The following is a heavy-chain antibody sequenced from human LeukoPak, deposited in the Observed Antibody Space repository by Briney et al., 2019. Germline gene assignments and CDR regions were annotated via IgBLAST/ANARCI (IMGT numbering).Heavy chain of an antibody. CDR1: GGSISSYY. V-gene: IGHV4-59*08. Sequence: SETLSLTCTVSGGSISSYYWSWIRQPPGKGLEWIGYVYYSGSTNYNPSPKSRVTISMDTSKNQFSLKLSSVVAADTAVYYCARQDYVVAAANVWGQGTTVTVSS. J-gene: IGHJ6*02. D-gene: IGHD2-15*01. CDR2: VYYSGST. CDR3: ARQDYVVAAANV.